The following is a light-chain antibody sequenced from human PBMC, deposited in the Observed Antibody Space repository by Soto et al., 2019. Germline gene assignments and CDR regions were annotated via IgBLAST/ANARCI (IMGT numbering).Light chain of an antibody. CDR2: DVT. CDR1: SSDVGAYNF. V-gene: IGLV2-14*03. Sequence: SGLAETGAGSGCRGQWITISCPGPSSDVGAYNFVSWYQQHPGKAPKLMIYDVTNQPSGVSSRFSGSKSGNTASLAISGLQAEHEADYYCSSYTTSNTLVFGGGTEVTGL. CDR3: SSYTTSNTLV. J-gene: IGLJ2*01.